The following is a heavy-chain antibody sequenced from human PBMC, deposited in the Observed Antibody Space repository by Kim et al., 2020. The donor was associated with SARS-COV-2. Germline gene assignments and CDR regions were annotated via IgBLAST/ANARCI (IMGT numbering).Heavy chain of an antibody. J-gene: IGHJ4*02. Sequence: SETLSLTCTVSGGSISSYYWSWIRQPPGKGLEWIGYIYYSGSTNYNPSLKRRVTISVDTSKNQFSLKLSSVTAADTAVYYCAREDAVAGSLDWGQGTLVTVSS. CDR2: IYYSGST. V-gene: IGHV4-59*13. D-gene: IGHD6-19*01. CDR3: AREDAVAGSLD. CDR1: GGSISSYY.